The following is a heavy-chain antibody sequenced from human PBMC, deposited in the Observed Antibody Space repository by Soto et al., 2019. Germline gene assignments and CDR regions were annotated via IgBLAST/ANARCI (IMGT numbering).Heavy chain of an antibody. J-gene: IGHJ4*01. Sequence: KPSETLSLTCDVSGDSISTYDWSWIRQPPGKGLEWIGYVYYSGSTLYNPSLESRVTMSIDMYKKQVSLKLTSVIAADTAVYYCARTRMIESWIDYWGHGTLVT. V-gene: IGHV4-59*01. CDR1: GDSISTYD. CDR2: VYYSGST. CDR3: ARTRMIESWIDY. D-gene: IGHD2-21*01.